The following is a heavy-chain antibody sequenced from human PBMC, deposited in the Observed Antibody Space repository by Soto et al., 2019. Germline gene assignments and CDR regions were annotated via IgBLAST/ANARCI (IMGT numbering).Heavy chain of an antibody. CDR2: ISSSSSTI. J-gene: IGHJ4*02. Sequence: EVQLVESGGGLVQPGGSLRLSCAASGFTFSSYSMNWVRQARGKGLEWVSYISSSSSTIYYADSVKGRFTISRDNAKNSLYLPMNSLRVEDTAVYYCARDRWELGHYYFDYWGQGTLVTVSS. D-gene: IGHD3-10*01. CDR3: ARDRWELGHYYFDY. V-gene: IGHV3-48*01. CDR1: GFTFSSYS.